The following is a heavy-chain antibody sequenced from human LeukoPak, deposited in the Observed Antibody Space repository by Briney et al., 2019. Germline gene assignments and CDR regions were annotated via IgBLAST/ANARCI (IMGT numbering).Heavy chain of an antibody. CDR1: GFTFSSYA. D-gene: IGHD3-3*01. V-gene: IGHV3-23*01. J-gene: IGHJ4*02. Sequence: GGSLRLSCAASGFTFSSYAMSWVRQAPGKGLEWVSAISGSGGSTYYADSMKGRFTISRDNSKNTLYLQMNSLGAEDTAVYYCGNPPSITIFGVVIIPVVYWGQGTLVTVSS. CDR3: GNPPSITIFGVVIIPVVY. CDR2: ISGSGGST.